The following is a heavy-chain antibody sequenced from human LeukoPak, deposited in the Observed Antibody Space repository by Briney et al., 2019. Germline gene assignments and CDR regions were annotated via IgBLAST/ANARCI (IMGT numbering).Heavy chain of an antibody. D-gene: IGHD6-13*01. CDR1: GGSFSGYY. CDR3: ARGRIAAAVHSLDY. V-gene: IGHV4-34*01. CDR2: INHSGST. Sequence: SETLSLTCAVYGGSFSGYYRSWIRQPPGKGLEWIGEINHSGSTNYNPSLKSRVTISVDTSKNQFSLKLSSVTAADMAVYYCARGRIAAAVHSLDYWGQGTLVTVSS. J-gene: IGHJ4*02.